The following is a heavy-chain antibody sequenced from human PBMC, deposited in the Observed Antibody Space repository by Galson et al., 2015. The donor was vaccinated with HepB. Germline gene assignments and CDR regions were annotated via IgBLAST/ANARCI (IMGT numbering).Heavy chain of an antibody. CDR1: GYSFTSYW. D-gene: IGHD2-2*01. CDR2: IYPGDSDT. J-gene: IGHJ5*02. Sequence: QSGAEVKKPGESLKISCKGSGYSFTSYWIGWVRQMPGKGLEWMGIIYPGDSDTRYSPSFQGQVTISADKSISTAYLQRSSLKASDTAMYYCARRREGYCSSTSCYSDFWFDPWGQGTLVTVSS. CDR3: ARRREGYCSSTSCYSDFWFDP. V-gene: IGHV5-51*01.